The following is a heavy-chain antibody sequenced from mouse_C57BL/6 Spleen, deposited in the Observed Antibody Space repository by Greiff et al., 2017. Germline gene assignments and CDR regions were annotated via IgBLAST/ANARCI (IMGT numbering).Heavy chain of an antibody. CDR3: ARGPGRPFDY. D-gene: IGHD3-1*01. Sequence: EVHLVESGGGLVKPGGSLKLSCAASGFTFSSYAMSWVRQTPEKRLEWVATISDGGSYTYYPDNVKGRFTISRDNAKNNLYLQMSHLKSEDTAMYYCARGPGRPFDYWGQGTTLTVSS. V-gene: IGHV5-4*01. J-gene: IGHJ2*01. CDR1: GFTFSSYA. CDR2: ISDGGSYT.